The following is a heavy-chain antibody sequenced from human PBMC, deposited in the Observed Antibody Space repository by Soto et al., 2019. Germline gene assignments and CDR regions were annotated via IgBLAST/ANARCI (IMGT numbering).Heavy chain of an antibody. CDR1: GGSINNYY. CDR3: ARDRGWYGEYYFDY. Sequence: SETLSLTCSVSGGSINNYYWSWIRQPPGKGLEFIGYIYYAGTTTYNPSLKSRVTISVDMSKNQFSLKLSSVTAADTAVYYCARDRGWYGEYYFDYWGQGTLVTVSS. D-gene: IGHD6-19*01. CDR2: IYYAGTT. J-gene: IGHJ4*02. V-gene: IGHV4-59*01.